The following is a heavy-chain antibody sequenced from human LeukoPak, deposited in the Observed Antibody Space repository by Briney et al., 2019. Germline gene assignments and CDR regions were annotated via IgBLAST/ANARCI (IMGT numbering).Heavy chain of an antibody. J-gene: IGHJ5*02. Sequence: GGSLRLSCAASGFTFSNYMMHWVRQAPGKGLVWVSRIKSDGITITYADSVKGRFTISRDNAKNTLYLQMNSLRAEDTAVYYCARDRGSSWSMRNWFDPWGQGTLVTVSS. CDR1: GFTFSNYM. CDR2: IKSDGITI. CDR3: ARDRGSSWSMRNWFDP. V-gene: IGHV3-74*01. D-gene: IGHD6-13*01.